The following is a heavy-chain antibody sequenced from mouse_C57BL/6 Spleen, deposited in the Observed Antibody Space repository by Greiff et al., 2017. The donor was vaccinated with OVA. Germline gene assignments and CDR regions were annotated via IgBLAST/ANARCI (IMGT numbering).Heavy chain of an antibody. D-gene: IGHD2-3*01. J-gene: IGHJ1*03. CDR2: ISYDGSN. CDR3: ARENDGYYWYFDV. V-gene: IGHV3-6*01. Sequence: EVKLVESGPGLVKPSQSLSLTCSVTGYSITSGYYWNWIRQFPGNKLEWMGYISYDGSNNYNPSLKNRISITRDTSKNQFFLKLNSVTTEDTATYYCARENDGYYWYFDVWGTGTTVTVSS. CDR1: GYSITSGYY.